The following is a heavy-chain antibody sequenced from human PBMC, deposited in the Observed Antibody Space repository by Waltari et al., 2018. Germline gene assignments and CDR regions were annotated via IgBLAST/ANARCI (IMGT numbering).Heavy chain of an antibody. J-gene: IGHJ4*02. V-gene: IGHV3-49*03. D-gene: IGHD6-13*01. Sequence: EVQLVASGGGLVQPGRSLRLSCTASGFTFGDYAMSWFRQDPGGWLEWVGFIKSKTYGGTAEYAASVKGRFTFSRDDSKSIAYLQLNSLKTEDTAVYYCTRDRWYSSSWYRDYWGQGTLVTVSS. CDR3: TRDRWYSSSWYRDY. CDR2: IKSKTYGGTA. CDR1: GFTFGDYA.